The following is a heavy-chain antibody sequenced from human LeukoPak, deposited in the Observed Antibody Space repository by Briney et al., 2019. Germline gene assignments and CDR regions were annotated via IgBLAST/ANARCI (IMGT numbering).Heavy chain of an antibody. V-gene: IGHV4-59*01. Sequence: SETLSLTCTVSGGSLSSYYWSWIRQPPGKGLEWIGYIYYSGSTNYNPSLKSRVTISVDTSKNQFSLKLSSVTAADTAVYYCARVFLAGNSYGGDHYYYYYMDVWGKGTTVTVSS. J-gene: IGHJ6*03. CDR1: GGSLSSYY. CDR2: IYYSGST. CDR3: ARVFLAGNSYGGDHYYYYYMDV. D-gene: IGHD5-18*01.